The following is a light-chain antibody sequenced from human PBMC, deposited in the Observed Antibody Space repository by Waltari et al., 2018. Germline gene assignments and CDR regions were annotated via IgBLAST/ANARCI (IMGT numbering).Light chain of an antibody. CDR1: QSVSYNSDNKNF. J-gene: IGKJ3*01. CDR2: WAS. CDR3: QQYYNPLFI. Sequence: DIVMTQSPDSLAVSLRERATINCKPTQSVSYNSDNKNFLAWYQQKPGQPPKLLIYWASTRASGVPDRFSGSGSGTEFTLTISSVEAEDVAIYYCQQYYNPLFIFGPGTKVDIK. V-gene: IGKV4-1*01.